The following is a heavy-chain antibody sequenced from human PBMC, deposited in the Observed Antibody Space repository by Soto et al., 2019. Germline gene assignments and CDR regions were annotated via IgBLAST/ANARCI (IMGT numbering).Heavy chain of an antibody. CDR1: GASMSNDY. D-gene: IGHD1-26*01. CDR2: FDYSGGT. Sequence: QVHLQESGPGLVKSSETLSLSCTVSGASMSNDYWTWIRQPPGKGLEWIGSFDYSGGTKYNPSLWSRATFSQVTSKNQFSLRLASVTAADTAVYFLARLDKWARYCKISLCDMAGGVFDFWGQGTLVTVSS. J-gene: IGHJ4*02. V-gene: IGHV4-59*08. CDR3: ARLDKWARYCKISLCDMAGGVFDF.